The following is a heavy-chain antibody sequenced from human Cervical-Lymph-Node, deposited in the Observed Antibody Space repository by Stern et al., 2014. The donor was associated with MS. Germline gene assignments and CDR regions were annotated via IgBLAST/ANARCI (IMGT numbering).Heavy chain of an antibody. CDR3: ARGELKEGLVRGMDV. CDR2: ITPIFGTA. D-gene: IGHD1-26*01. Sequence: QPAESGAEVKKPGSSGKVSCKASGGTFSSYAISWVRQAPGQGLEWMGGITPIFGTANYAQKFQGRVTITADESTSTAYMELSSLRSEDTAVYYCARGELKEGLVRGMDVWGQGTTVTVSS. CDR1: GGTFSSYA. V-gene: IGHV1-69*01. J-gene: IGHJ6*02.